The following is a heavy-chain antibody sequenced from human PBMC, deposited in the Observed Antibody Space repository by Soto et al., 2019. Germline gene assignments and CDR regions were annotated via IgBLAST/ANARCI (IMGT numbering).Heavy chain of an antibody. CDR3: ERGDPLNHCTNGVCSFDY. CDR2: IYTSGST. CDR1: GGSISSYY. J-gene: IGHJ4*02. V-gene: IGHV4-4*07. D-gene: IGHD2-8*01. Sequence: SETLSLTCTVSGGSISSYYWSWIRQPAGKGLEWIGRIYTSGSTNYNPSLKSRVTMSVDTSKNQFSLKLSSVTAADTAVYYCERGDPLNHCTNGVCSFDYWGQGTLVTVSS.